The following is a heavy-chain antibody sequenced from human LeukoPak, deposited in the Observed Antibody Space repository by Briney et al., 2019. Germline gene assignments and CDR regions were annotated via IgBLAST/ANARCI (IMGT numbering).Heavy chain of an antibody. J-gene: IGHJ4*02. CDR1: GGSIGSYY. D-gene: IGHD1-26*01. CDR3: ARSGKNTFDY. CDR2: IYYSGST. Sequence: SETLSLTCTVSGGSIGSYYWSWIRQPPGKGLEWIGYIYYSGSTNYNPSLKSRVTISVDTSKNQFSLQMNSVTPEDTAVYYCARSGKNTFDYWGQGTLVTVSS. V-gene: IGHV4-59*12.